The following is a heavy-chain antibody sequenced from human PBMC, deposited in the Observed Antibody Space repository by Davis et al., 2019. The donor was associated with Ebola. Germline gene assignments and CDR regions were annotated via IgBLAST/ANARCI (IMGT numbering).Heavy chain of an antibody. CDR1: GFLFSSYA. D-gene: IGHD3-10*01. V-gene: IGHV3-23*01. CDR2: IRASGGAT. CDR3: AKDLTSYYGSGDFFDY. Sequence: GESLKISCAASGFLFSSYAMRWVRQAPGRGLEWVSSIRASGGATFYADSVKGRIVMSRDNSNDTLYLRMNNLRAEDTAIYYCAKDLTSYYGSGDFFDYWGQGILVTVSS. J-gene: IGHJ4*02.